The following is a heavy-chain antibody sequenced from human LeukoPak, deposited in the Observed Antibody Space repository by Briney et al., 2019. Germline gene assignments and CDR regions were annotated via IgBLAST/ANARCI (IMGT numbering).Heavy chain of an antibody. V-gene: IGHV1-2*02. J-gene: IGHJ4*02. CDR1: GYTFTGYY. Sequence: GASVKVSCKASGYTFTGYYMHWVRQAPGQGLEWMGWINPNSGGTNFAQKFQGRVSMTRDTSTDTAYMELSSLRSEDTAVYYCATDILTGYSTFDYWGQGTLVTVSS. CDR2: INPNSGGT. CDR3: ATDILTGYSTFDY. D-gene: IGHD3-9*01.